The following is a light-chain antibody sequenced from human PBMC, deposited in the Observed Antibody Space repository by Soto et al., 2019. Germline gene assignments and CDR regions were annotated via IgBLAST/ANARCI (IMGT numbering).Light chain of an antibody. CDR1: SSNIGAGYD. CDR3: QAYDNSLGVSVL. CDR2: DSF. Sequence: QSVLTQQPSVSGAPGQTVTISCSGSSSNIGAGYDVHWYQQLPGPVPKLVIYDSFNRPSGVPDRFSGSKSGTSASLAITGLQAEDEAYYYCQAYDNSLGVSVLFGGGTKVTVL. V-gene: IGLV1-40*01. J-gene: IGLJ3*02.